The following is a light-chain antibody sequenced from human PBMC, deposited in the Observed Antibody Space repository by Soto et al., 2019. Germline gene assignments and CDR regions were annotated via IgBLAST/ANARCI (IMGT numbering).Light chain of an antibody. J-gene: IGKJ1*01. CDR3: QLYYSYPWT. V-gene: IGKV1-5*03. CDR1: QSISSW. Sequence: DVQMTQSPSTLSASVGDRVTITCRASQSISSWLAWYQQKPGKAPKGLIYKASTLESGAPSRFSGSGSGTEFTLTISSLQPDDFAPYYCQLYYSYPWTFGQGTNVDI. CDR2: KAS.